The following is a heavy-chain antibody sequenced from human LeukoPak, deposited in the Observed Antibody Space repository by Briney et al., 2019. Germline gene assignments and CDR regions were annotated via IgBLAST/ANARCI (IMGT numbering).Heavy chain of an antibody. CDR1: GGSISSSSYY. CDR2: MYYSGST. V-gene: IGHV4-39*01. CDR3: ARARGYSYGFGKGYYFDY. Sequence: SETLSLTCTVSGGSISSSSYYWGWIRQPPGKGLEWIGSMYYSGSTYYNPSLRSRLTMSVDTSKNQLFLKLSSVTAADTAVYYCARARGYSYGFGKGYYFDYWGQGTLVTVSS. D-gene: IGHD5-18*01. J-gene: IGHJ4*02.